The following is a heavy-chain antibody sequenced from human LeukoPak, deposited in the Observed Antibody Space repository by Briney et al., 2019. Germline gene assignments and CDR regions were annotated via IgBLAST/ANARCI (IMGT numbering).Heavy chain of an antibody. V-gene: IGHV3-11*01. J-gene: IGHJ4*02. D-gene: IGHD2-2*01. CDR3: ARGSVEQLLYCDY. CDR2: ISSSGSTI. Sequence: MAGGSLRLSCAASGFTFSDYYMSWIRQAPGKGLEWVSYISSSGSTIYYADSVKGRFTISRDNAKNSLYLQMNSLRAEDTALYHCARGSVEQLLYCDYWGQGTLVTVSS. CDR1: GFTFSDYY.